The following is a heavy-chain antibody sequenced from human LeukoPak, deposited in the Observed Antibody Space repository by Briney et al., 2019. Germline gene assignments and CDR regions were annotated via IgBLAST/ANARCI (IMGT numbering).Heavy chain of an antibody. D-gene: IGHD6-13*01. CDR3: AKGVRGSSWNYYYYGMDV. Sequence: GGSLRLSCAASGFTFSSYGMQWVRQAPGKGLEWVAVISYDGSNKYYVDSVKGRFTISRDNSKNTLYLQMNSLRAEDTAVYYCAKGVRGSSWNYYYYGMDVWGQGTTVTVSS. V-gene: IGHV3-30*18. J-gene: IGHJ6*02. CDR1: GFTFSSYG. CDR2: ISYDGSNK.